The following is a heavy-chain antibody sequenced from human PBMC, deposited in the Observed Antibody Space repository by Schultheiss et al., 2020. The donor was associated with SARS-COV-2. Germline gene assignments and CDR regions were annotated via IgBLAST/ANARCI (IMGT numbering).Heavy chain of an antibody. J-gene: IGHJ3*02. D-gene: IGHD2-21*02. CDR1: GYTLTELS. CDR2: FDPEDGET. V-gene: IGHV1-24*01. Sequence: ASVKVSCKVSGYTLTELSMHWVRQAPGKGLEWMGGFDPEDGETIYAQKFQGRVTMTEDTSTDTAYMELSSLRSEDTAVYYCATGAYCGGDCARKDAFDIWGQGTMVTVSS. CDR3: ATGAYCGGDCARKDAFDI.